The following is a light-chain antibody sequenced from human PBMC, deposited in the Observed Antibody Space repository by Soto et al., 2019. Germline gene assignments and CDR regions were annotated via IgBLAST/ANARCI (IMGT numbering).Light chain of an antibody. J-gene: IGLJ2*01. Sequence: SALTQPASVSGSPGQSITISCTGTSSDVGAHNYVSWYQQHPVKAPKLMIYDVISRPSGISTRFSGSKSGNTASLTISGVQAEDEADYYCSSYASSGTVIFGGGTKLTVL. CDR2: DVI. CDR1: SSDVGAHNY. V-gene: IGLV2-14*01. CDR3: SSYASSGTVI.